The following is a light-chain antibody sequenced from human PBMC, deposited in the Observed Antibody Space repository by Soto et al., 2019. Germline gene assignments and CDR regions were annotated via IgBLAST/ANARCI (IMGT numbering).Light chain of an antibody. Sequence: EIVLTQSPGTLSLSPGERATLSCRASQSVSSSYLAWYQQKPGQAPRLLFYGASSRATGIPDRFSGSGSGTDFTLTISRLEPEDFAVYYCQQYGSPSTFGQGTKLEIK. J-gene: IGKJ2*01. CDR2: GAS. CDR1: QSVSSSY. CDR3: QQYGSPST. V-gene: IGKV3-20*01.